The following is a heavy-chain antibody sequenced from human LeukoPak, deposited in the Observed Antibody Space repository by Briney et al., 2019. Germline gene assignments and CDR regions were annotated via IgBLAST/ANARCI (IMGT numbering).Heavy chain of an antibody. J-gene: IGHJ6*02. D-gene: IGHD4-17*01. CDR3: AGIRESDYGPTVYYYGMDV. V-gene: IGHV4-34*01. Sequence: SETLSLTCAVYGGSFSGYYWSWIRQPPGKGLEWIGEINHSGSTNYNPSLKSRVTISVDTSKNQFSLKLSSVTAADTAVYYCAGIRESDYGPTVYYYGMDVWGQGTTVTVSS. CDR1: GGSFSGYY. CDR2: INHSGST.